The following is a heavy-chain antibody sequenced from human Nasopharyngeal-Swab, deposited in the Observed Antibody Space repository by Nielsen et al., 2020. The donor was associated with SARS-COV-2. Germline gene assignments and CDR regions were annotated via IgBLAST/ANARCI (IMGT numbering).Heavy chain of an antibody. V-gene: IGHV3-21*01. J-gene: IGHJ6*03. D-gene: IGHD2-2*01. CDR3: ARGGCSSTSCYDDYYYYYMDV. CDR2: ISSSSSYI. Sequence: GESLKISCAASGFTFSSYWMSWVRQAPGKGLEWVSSISSSSSYIYYADSVKGRFTISRDNAKNSLYLQMNSLRAEDTAVYYCARGGCSSTSCYDDYYYYYMDVWGKGTTVTVSS. CDR1: GFTFSSYW.